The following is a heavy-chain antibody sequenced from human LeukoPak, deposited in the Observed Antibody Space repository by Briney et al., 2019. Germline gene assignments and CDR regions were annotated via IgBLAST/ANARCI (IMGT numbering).Heavy chain of an antibody. CDR3: ARHFLPAAGIDY. Sequence: GESLQISCKGSGYSFTSYWIGWVRQMPGKGVEWMGIIYPDDSDTRYNPSFQGQVTISADKSISTAYLQWSSLKASDTAIYYCARHFLPAAGIDYWGQGTLVTVSS. J-gene: IGHJ4*02. CDR1: GYSFTSYW. V-gene: IGHV5-51*01. D-gene: IGHD6-13*01. CDR2: IYPDDSDT.